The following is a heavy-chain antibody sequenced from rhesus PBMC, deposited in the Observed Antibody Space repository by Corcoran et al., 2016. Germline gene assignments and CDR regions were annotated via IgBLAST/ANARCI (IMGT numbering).Heavy chain of an antibody. Sequence: EVQLVQSGAEVKRPGESPRISCKTSGYSFTSIWISWVAQMPGKGLEWMGSIYPADSDTRYNPSFQGHVTISADKSISTTYLQWSSLKASDTATYYCAKAKKGPYYDSGYYPDYWGQGVLVTVSS. CDR3: AKAKKGPYYDSGYYPDY. CDR2: IYPADSDT. J-gene: IGHJ4*01. D-gene: IGHD3-28*01. CDR1: GYSFTSIW. V-gene: IGHV5S1*01.